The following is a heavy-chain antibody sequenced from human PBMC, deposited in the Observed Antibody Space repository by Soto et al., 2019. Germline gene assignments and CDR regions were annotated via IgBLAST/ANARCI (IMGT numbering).Heavy chain of an antibody. CDR1: GGTFGSDA. CDR2: IIPIFGTT. J-gene: IGHJ5*02. Sequence: SVKVSCKASGGTFGSDAITWVRQAPGQGLEWVGRIIPIFGTTNYAKNLQGRVTISADKSTLTSYMELHSLTSDDTALYYCARDRTDSGYYTNWLDPWGQGTQVTDSS. CDR3: ARDRTDSGYYTNWLDP. D-gene: IGHD3-22*01. V-gene: IGHV1-69*06.